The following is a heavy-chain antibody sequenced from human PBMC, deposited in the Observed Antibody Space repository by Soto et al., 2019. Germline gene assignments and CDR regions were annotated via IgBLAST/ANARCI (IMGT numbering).Heavy chain of an antibody. V-gene: IGHV1-69*02. CDR2: IIPILGIA. CDR3: ARGGYCSSTSCWTIGDYMDV. CDR1: GGTFSSYT. Sequence: SVKVSCKASGGTFSSYTISWVRQAPGQGLEWMGRIIPILGIANYAQKFQGRVTITADKSTSTAYMELSSLRSEDTAVYYCARGGYCSSTSCWTIGDYMDVWGKGTTVTVSS. D-gene: IGHD2-2*01. J-gene: IGHJ6*03.